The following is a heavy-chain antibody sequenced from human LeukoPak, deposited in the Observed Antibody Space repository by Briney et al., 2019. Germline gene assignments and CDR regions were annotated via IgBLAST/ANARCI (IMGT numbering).Heavy chain of an antibody. Sequence: ASVKVSCKASGYTFTSYGISWVRQAPGQGLEWMGWISAYNGNTNYAQKLQGRVTMTTDTSTSTAYMELRSLRSDDTAVYYCARDKGGNSYGPQSYYYYYYMDVWGKGTTVTVSS. CDR1: GYTFTSYG. V-gene: IGHV1-18*01. D-gene: IGHD4-23*01. CDR2: ISAYNGNT. J-gene: IGHJ6*03. CDR3: ARDKGGNSYGPQSYYYYYYMDV.